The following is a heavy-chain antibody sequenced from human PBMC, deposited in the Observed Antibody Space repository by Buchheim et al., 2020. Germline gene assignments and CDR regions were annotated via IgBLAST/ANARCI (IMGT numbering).Heavy chain of an antibody. J-gene: IGHJ5*02. CDR2: IYHSGST. Sequence: QLLLQESGSGLVKPSQTLSLTCAVSGGSISSGGYSWSWIRQPPGKGLEWIGYIYHSGSTYYNPSLKSRVTISVDRSKNQFSLKLSSVTAADTAVYYCARALRYCSGGSCYNWFDPWGQGTL. V-gene: IGHV4-30-2*01. D-gene: IGHD2-15*01. CDR1: GGSISSGGYS. CDR3: ARALRYCSGGSCYNWFDP.